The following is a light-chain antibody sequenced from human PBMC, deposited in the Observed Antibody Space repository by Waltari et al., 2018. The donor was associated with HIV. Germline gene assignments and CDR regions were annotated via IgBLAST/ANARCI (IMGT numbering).Light chain of an antibody. CDR1: SGHTNYA. J-gene: IGLJ3*02. V-gene: IGLV4-69*02. CDR2: LKRDGSH. CDR3: QTWGTGIQV. Sequence: QLVLTQSPSASASLGASVKLTCTLSSGHTNYAIAWHQQHPKKGPRYLMTLKRDGSHSKGDGIPDRCSGSSSGAERYLIISSLQSEDEADYYCQTWGTGIQVFGGGTKVTVL.